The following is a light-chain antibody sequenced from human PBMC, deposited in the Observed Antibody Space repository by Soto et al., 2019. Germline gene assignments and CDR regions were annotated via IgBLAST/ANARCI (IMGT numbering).Light chain of an antibody. CDR3: QQYNSYS. Sequence: DIQMTQSPSTLSGYVGDRVTITCRASQSISSWLAWYQQKPGKAPKLLIYDASSLESGVPSRFSGSGSGTEFTLTISSLQPDDFATYYCQQYNSYSFGQGTKVDI. J-gene: IGKJ1*01. V-gene: IGKV1-5*01. CDR1: QSISSW. CDR2: DAS.